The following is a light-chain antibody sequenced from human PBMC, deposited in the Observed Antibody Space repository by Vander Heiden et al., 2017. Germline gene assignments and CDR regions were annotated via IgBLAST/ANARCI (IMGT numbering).Light chain of an antibody. J-gene: IGKJ1*01. V-gene: IGKV1-39*01. CDR2: NVS. CDR1: QNISNF. CDR3: QQTDSTPRT. Sequence: DPVIINCRASQNISNFLNRYQQKPGRGPKFVIFNVSNLQPGVPLRFSGNGSGTEFTFTVDSLQPEDFATYYCQQTDSTPRTFGLGTKVDVK.